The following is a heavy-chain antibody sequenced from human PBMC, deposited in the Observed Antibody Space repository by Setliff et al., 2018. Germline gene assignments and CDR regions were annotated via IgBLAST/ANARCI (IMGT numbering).Heavy chain of an antibody. V-gene: IGHV3-11*04. Sequence: PGGSLRLSCAASGFTFSDYYMSWIRQAPGKGLEWVSYISSSGSTIYYADSVKGRFTISRDNAKNSLYLQMNSLRAEDTAVYYCARVEGEYSRRDGGYYYYMDVWGKGTTVTAP. CDR3: ARVEGEYSRRDGGYYYYMDV. J-gene: IGHJ6*03. CDR2: ISSSGSTI. D-gene: IGHD6-13*01. CDR1: GFTFSDYY.